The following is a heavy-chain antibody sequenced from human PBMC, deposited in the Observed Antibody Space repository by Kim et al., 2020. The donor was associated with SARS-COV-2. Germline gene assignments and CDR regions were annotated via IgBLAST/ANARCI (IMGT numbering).Heavy chain of an antibody. D-gene: IGHD2-15*01. CDR2: ISSSSSTI. V-gene: IGHV3-48*02. J-gene: IGHJ5*02. Sequence: GGSLRLSCAASGFTFSSYSMNWVRQAPGKGLEWVSYISSSSSTIYYADSVKGRFTISRDNAKNSLYLQMNSLRDEDTAVYYCARGYCSGGSCYSGWFDPWGQGTLVTVSS. CDR1: GFTFSSYS. CDR3: ARGYCSGGSCYSGWFDP.